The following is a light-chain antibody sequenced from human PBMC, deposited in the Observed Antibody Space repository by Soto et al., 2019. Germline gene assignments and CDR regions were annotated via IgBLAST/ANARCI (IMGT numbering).Light chain of an antibody. CDR1: QSVRSS. CDR3: QQRSNWPS. V-gene: IGKV3-11*01. J-gene: IGKJ5*01. Sequence: EIVLTQSPATLSLSPGERATLSCRSSQSVRSSLAWYQQQPGQAPRLLIYDASNRATGIPARFSGSGSGTDFTLTISSLEPEDFAVYYCQQRSNWPSFGQGTRLEI. CDR2: DAS.